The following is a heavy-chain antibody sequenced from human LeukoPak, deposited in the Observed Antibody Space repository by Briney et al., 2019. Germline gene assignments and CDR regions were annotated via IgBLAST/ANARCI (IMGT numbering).Heavy chain of an antibody. J-gene: IGHJ3*02. V-gene: IGHV4-39*01. CDR3: ARHDITLVRGVIIRDDAFDI. Sequence: SETLSLTCTVSAGSISNSAYYWGWIRQPPGKGREWIGTIYYSGSTYYNPSLNSRVTISVDTSKNQFSLRLSSVTTADTAVYYCARHDITLVRGVIIRDDAFDIWGQGTMVAVSS. CDR1: AGSISNSAYY. CDR2: IYYSGST. D-gene: IGHD3-10*01.